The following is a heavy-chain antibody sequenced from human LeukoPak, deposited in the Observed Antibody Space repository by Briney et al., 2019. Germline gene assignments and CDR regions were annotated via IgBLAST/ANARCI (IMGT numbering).Heavy chain of an antibody. CDR2: IYYSGTT. J-gene: IGHJ4*02. D-gene: IGHD5-12*01. V-gene: IGHV4-59*01. CDR1: GGSISSYY. CDR3: ARAGGYSGYASN. Sequence: RSSETLSLTCTVSGGSISSYYWTWIRQPPGKGLEWIGYIYYSGTTCYNPSLKSRVTISLDTSKNKFSLNLTSVNVADAAVYYCARAGGYSGYASNWGQGTLVTVSS.